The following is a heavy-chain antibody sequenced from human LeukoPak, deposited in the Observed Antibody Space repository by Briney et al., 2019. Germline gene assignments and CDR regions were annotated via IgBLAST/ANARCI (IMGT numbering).Heavy chain of an antibody. J-gene: IGHJ6*03. D-gene: IGHD2-2*02. CDR1: GYTFTSYG. CDR2: ISAYNGNT. CDR3: ARAYGCSSTSCYNVDYYYYMDV. Sequence: ASVKVSCKASGYTFTSYGISWVRQAPGQGLEWMGWISAYNGNTNYAQKLQGRVTMTTDTSTSTAYMELRSLRSDDTAVYYCARAYGCSSTSCYNVDYYYYMDVWGKGTTVTISS. V-gene: IGHV1-18*01.